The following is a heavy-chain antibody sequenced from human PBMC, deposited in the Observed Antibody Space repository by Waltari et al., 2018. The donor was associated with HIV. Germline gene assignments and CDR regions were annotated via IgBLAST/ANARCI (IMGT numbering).Heavy chain of an antibody. CDR3: AKVGMTAVTSYAIDI. V-gene: IGHV3-9*01. J-gene: IGHJ3*02. D-gene: IGHD4-17*01. Sequence: EVQLVESGGGLVKPGGSLRLSCAAYVGKVAAYAIYWVRQAPGKGLEWVAGISWNSGTIGYADSVKGRFTISRDNAKNSLSLQMNSLRAEDTALYYCAKVGMTAVTSYAIDIWGQGTMVTVSS. CDR2: ISWNSGTI. CDR1: VGKVAAYA.